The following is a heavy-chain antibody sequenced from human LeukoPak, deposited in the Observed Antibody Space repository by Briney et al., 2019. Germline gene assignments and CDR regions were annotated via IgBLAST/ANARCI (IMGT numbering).Heavy chain of an antibody. Sequence: ASVKVSCKASGYTFTVYYMHWVRQAPGQGLEWMGRINPNSGGTNYAQKFQGRVTMTRDTSISTAYMELSRLRSDDTAVYYCAYSSGWYNWFDPWGQGTLVTVSS. CDR3: AYSSGWYNWFDP. J-gene: IGHJ5*02. CDR2: INPNSGGT. D-gene: IGHD6-19*01. V-gene: IGHV1-2*06. CDR1: GYTFTVYY.